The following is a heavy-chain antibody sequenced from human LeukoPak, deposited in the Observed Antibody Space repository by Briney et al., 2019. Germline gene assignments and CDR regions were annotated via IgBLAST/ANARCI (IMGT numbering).Heavy chain of an antibody. CDR2: IYHSGST. J-gene: IGHJ4*02. Sequence: SETLSLTCTVSGGSVSSGSNYWSWIRQPPGKGLEWIGYIYHSGSTYYNPSLKSRVTISVDRSKNQFSLKLSSVTAADTAVYYCARGDSSSWAFGYWGQGTLVTVSS. V-gene: IGHV4-30-2*01. D-gene: IGHD6-13*01. CDR1: GGSVSSGSNY. CDR3: ARGDSSSWAFGY.